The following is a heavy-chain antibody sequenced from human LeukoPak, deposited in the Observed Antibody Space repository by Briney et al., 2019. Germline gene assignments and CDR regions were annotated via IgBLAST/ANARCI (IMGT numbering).Heavy chain of an antibody. V-gene: IGHV4-59*01. CDR1: GGSIRSNY. CDR3: AGDARYYDSSGYYVFDI. Sequence: SETLSLTCTVSGGSIRSNYWSWIRQPPGKGLKWIGYIYNNGRTDYNPSLKSRVIISLDTSKNQFSLKLTSVTAADTAVYYCAGDARYYDSSGYYVFDIWGQGTKVTVSS. CDR2: IYNNGRT. J-gene: IGHJ3*02. D-gene: IGHD3-22*01.